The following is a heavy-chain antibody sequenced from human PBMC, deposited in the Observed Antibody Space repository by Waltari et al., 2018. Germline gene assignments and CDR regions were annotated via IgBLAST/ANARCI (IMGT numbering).Heavy chain of an antibody. CDR1: GFMFGSSA. D-gene: IGHD5-12*01. CDR3: AKDLGGYSGAHWYFDV. CDR2: ISGSDGRA. V-gene: IGHV3-23*04. Sequence: EVQLVESGGGSVQPGGSLRLSCADSGFMFGSSALRWVRQAPGKVLEWGSSISGSDGRANYADSAKGRFTISRDNFKNTLFLEMNSLRADDAAVYYCAKDLGGYSGAHWYFDVWGRGTLVTVSS. J-gene: IGHJ2*01.